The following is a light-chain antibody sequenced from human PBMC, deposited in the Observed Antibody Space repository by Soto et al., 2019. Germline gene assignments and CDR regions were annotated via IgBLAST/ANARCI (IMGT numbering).Light chain of an antibody. CDR1: QSISSW. Sequence: EIQMTQSPSTLSASVGDRVTITCRASQSISSWLAWYQQKPGKAPKLLIYDASSLESGVPSRFSGSGSGTEFTLTISSLQPDDFATYYRQQYNSYSWTFGQGTKVDIK. CDR3: QQYNSYSWT. J-gene: IGKJ1*01. V-gene: IGKV1-5*01. CDR2: DAS.